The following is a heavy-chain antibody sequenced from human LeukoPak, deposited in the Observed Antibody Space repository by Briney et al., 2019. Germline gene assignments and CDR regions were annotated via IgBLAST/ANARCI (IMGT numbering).Heavy chain of an antibody. V-gene: IGHV4-4*07. J-gene: IGHJ4*02. CDR1: GGSISSYY. CDR2: IYTSGST. Sequence: PSETLSLTCTVSGGSISSYYWSWIRQPAGKGLEWIGRIYTSGSTNYNPSLKSRVTISVDKSKNQFSLKLSSVTAADTAVYYCARASAASYRYSGRSGFFDYWGQGTVVTVSS. D-gene: IGHD1-26*01. CDR3: ARASAASYRYSGRSGFFDY.